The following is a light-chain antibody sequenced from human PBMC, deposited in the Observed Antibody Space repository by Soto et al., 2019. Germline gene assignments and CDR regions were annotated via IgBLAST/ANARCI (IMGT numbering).Light chain of an antibody. Sequence: EIVLTQSPGTLSLSPGERATLSCRASQSVSSSYLAWYQQKPGQAPRLLIYGASSRAPGIPDRFSGSGSGTDFTLTISRLEPEDFAVYYCQQYGSSLLTFGQGTRLELK. V-gene: IGKV3-20*01. CDR2: GAS. CDR3: QQYGSSLLT. J-gene: IGKJ5*01. CDR1: QSVSSSY.